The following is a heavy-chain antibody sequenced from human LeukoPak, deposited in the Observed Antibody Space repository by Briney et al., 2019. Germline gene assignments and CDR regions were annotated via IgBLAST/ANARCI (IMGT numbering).Heavy chain of an antibody. J-gene: IGHJ4*02. D-gene: IGHD2-15*01. CDR1: GGSISSGDYY. CDR2: IYYSGST. CDR3: ASGYCSGGSCSFDY. Sequence: PSQTLSLTCTVSGGSISSGDYYWSWIRQPPGKGLEWIGYIYYSGSTYYNPSLKSRVTISVDTPKNQFSLKLSSVTAADTAVYYCASGYCSGGSCSFDYWGQGTLVTVSS. V-gene: IGHV4-30-4*01.